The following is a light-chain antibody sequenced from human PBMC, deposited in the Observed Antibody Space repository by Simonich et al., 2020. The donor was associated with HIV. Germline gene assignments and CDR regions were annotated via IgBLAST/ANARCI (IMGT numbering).Light chain of an antibody. Sequence: QSALTQPPSASGSPGPSVTISCTGTSSDVGGYNYVSWYPPHPGKAPKLMIYEVTERPSGVPERFSGSKSGNTASLTVAGLQAEDEADYYCSSYVGTNEVFGGGTKLTVL. J-gene: IGLJ3*02. V-gene: IGLV2-8*01. CDR1: SSDVGGYNY. CDR2: EVT. CDR3: SSYVGTNEV.